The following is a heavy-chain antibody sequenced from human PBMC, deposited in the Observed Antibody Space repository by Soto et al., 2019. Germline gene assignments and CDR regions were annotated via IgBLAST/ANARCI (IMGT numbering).Heavy chain of an antibody. CDR1: GFTFSRHA. J-gene: IGHJ4*02. CDR2: ISGNSNST. Sequence: PGGSLRLSCAASGFTFSRHAMSWVRQAPGKGLEWASAISGNSNSTYYADSVKGRFTISRDNSRNTVFLQMNSLRADDTAVYYCAKRVETGSFSPFDFWGQGT. D-gene: IGHD1-26*01. CDR3: AKRVETGSFSPFDF. V-gene: IGHV3-23*01.